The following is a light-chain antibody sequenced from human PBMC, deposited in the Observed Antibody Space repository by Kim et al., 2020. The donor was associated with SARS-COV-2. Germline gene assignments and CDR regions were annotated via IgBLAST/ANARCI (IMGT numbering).Light chain of an antibody. CDR2: GKN. CDR3: NSRDNNDNVL. J-gene: IGLJ2*01. V-gene: IGLV3-19*01. CDR1: SLRTYY. Sequence: SSELTQDPAVSVVLGQTVRITCQGDSLRTYYTTWFKQKPGQAPIVVFYGKNNRPSGIPALFSGSSSGNTASLTITSTQAGDEADYYCNSRDNNDNVLFGGGTRLTVL.